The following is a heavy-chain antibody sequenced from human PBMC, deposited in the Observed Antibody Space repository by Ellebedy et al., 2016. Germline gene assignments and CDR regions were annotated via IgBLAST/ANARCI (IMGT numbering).Heavy chain of an antibody. CDR1: GASIISSDHY. V-gene: IGHV4-30-4*01. CDR2: IYHFGHSGST. D-gene: IGHD5-12*01. J-gene: IGHJ4*02. Sequence: SETLSLTXTVSGASIISSDHYWSWIRQPPGKGPEWIGYIYHFGHSGSTYYKPSLTSRATISVDTSKNQFSLKLSSVTAADTAMYYCARVATGDWGQGTLVTVAS. CDR3: ARVATGD.